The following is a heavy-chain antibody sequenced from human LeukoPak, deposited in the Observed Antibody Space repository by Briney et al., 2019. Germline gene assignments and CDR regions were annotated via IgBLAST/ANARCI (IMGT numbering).Heavy chain of an antibody. CDR3: ARSIPYGTTWYGRSDY. CDR1: GFTFSSYA. J-gene: IGHJ4*02. Sequence: GGSLRLSCAASGFTFSSYAMSWVRQAPGKGLEWVSGISGSGDNTYYADSVKGRFTISRDNALNSLYLQKNSLRAEDTAIYYCARSIPYGTTWYGRSDYWGQGTLVTVSS. CDR2: ISGSGDNT. D-gene: IGHD6-13*01. V-gene: IGHV3-23*01.